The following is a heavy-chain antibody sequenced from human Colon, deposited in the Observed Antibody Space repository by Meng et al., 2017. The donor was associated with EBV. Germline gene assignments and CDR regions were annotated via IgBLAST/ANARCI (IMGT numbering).Heavy chain of an antibody. J-gene: IGHJ5*02. CDR3: ARVSGRSFDP. CDR2: IYYIGGT. Sequence: QVQLQEAGPGLVKPSEALSLTCTVSGDSVATGRYSWSWIQQPPGKGLEWIAYIYYIGGTNYNPSLKSRPTISLDTSKNQFSLSLRSVTAADTAVYYCARVSGRSFDPWGQGTLVTVSS. V-gene: IGHV4-61*01. D-gene: IGHD3-10*01. CDR1: GDSVATGRYS.